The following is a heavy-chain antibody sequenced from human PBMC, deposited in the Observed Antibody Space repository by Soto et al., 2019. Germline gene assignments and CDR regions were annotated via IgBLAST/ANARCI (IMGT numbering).Heavy chain of an antibody. CDR3: AKEGRWLGYFDY. Sequence: EVQLLESGGGLVQPGGSLRLSCAASGFTFSIYAMSWVRQAPGKGLEWVSAISGSGGSTYYADSVKGRFTISRDNSKNSRYLQMTSLRAEDTAVYYCAKEGRWLGYFDYWGQGTLVTVSS. J-gene: IGHJ4*02. CDR2: ISGSGGST. V-gene: IGHV3-23*01. CDR1: GFTFSIYA. D-gene: IGHD6-19*01.